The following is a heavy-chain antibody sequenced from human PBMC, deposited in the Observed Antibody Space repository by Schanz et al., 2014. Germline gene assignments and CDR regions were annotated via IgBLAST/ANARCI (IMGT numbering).Heavy chain of an antibody. CDR3: ARENLNWEAFDI. D-gene: IGHD7-27*01. CDR1: GFIFNDYY. V-gene: IGHV3-11*01. CDR2: ISRHGTTS. Sequence: QVQLVESGGGLVKPGGSLRLSCAASGFIFNDYYMNWIRQSPGKGLEWLSYISRHGTTSYYADSVKGRFTISRDNAKNSLYLAMTSLRGEDTAVYYCARENLNWEAFDIWGQGTVVTVSS. J-gene: IGHJ3*02.